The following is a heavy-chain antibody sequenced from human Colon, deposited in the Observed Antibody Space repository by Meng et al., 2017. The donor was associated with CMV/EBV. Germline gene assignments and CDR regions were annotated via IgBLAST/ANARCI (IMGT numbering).Heavy chain of an antibody. CDR2: INPNTGGT. CDR3: AKIGTLSTGWFDVDY. D-gene: IGHD6-19*01. CDR1: GYTFTAYY. V-gene: IGHV1-2*02. Sequence: ASVKVSCKASGYTFTAYYMHWVRQAPGQGLEWMGWINPNTGGTNYPQKVQGRVTMTRDTSINTAYMELSRLRSDDTAVYYCAKIGTLSTGWFDVDYWGQGTLVTVSS. J-gene: IGHJ4*02.